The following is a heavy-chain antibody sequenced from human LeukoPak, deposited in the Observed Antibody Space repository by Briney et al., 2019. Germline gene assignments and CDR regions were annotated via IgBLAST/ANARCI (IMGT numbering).Heavy chain of an antibody. V-gene: IGHV3-33*01. Sequence: GGSLRLSCAASGFTFSSHGMHWVRQAPGKGLEWVAVIWYDGSNKYYADSVKGRFTISRDNSKNTLYLQMNSLRAEDTAVYYCARVAGIAAAGDFDCWGQGTLVTVSS. CDR3: ARVAGIAAAGDFDC. D-gene: IGHD6-13*01. J-gene: IGHJ4*02. CDR2: IWYDGSNK. CDR1: GFTFSSHG.